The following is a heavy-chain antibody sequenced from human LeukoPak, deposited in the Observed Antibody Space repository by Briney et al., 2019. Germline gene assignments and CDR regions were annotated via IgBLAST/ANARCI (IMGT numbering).Heavy chain of an antibody. CDR3: ARDARLMAFDN. Sequence: PGGSLRLSCEASGFAFSNYGMNWVRQAPGKGLEWVSGITGGGDTTFYGESVKGRFTISRDNHKNTLYLQVSSLRADDTAVYYCARDARLMAFDNWGQGTLVTVSS. V-gene: IGHV3-23*02. CDR1: GFAFSNYG. CDR2: ITGGGDTT. D-gene: IGHD2-8*01. J-gene: IGHJ4*02.